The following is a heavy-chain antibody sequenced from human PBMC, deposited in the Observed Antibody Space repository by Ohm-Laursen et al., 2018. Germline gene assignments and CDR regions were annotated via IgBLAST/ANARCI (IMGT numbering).Heavy chain of an antibody. CDR3: ASRIAAAGVYYYYGMDV. J-gene: IGHJ6*02. CDR1: GGSFSGYY. CDR2: INHSGST. D-gene: IGHD6-13*01. Sequence: TLSLTCTVYGGSFSGYYWSWIRQPPGKGLEWIGEINHSGSTNYNPSLKSRVTISVDTSKNQFSLKLSSVTAADTAVYYCASRIAAAGVYYYYGMDVWGQGTTVTVSS. V-gene: IGHV4-34*01.